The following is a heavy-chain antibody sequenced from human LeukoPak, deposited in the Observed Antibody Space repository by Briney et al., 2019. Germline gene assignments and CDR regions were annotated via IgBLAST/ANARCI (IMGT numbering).Heavy chain of an antibody. CDR3: AREGVVPAAKRGFDY. V-gene: IGHV4-34*01. CDR2: INHSGST. CDR1: GFTFSNYA. J-gene: IGHJ4*02. D-gene: IGHD2-2*01. Sequence: PGGSLRLSCAASGFTFSNYAMSWVRQAPGKGLEWIGEINHSGSTNYNPSLKSRVTISVDTSKNQFSLKLSSVTAADTAVYYCAREGVVPAAKRGFDYWGQGTLVTVSS.